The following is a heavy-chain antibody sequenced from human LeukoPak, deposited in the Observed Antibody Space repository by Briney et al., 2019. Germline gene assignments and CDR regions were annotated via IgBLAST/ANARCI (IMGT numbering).Heavy chain of an antibody. CDR3: ANPNDSSGYAFDI. J-gene: IGHJ3*02. D-gene: IGHD3-22*01. V-gene: IGHV3-7*01. Sequence: GGSLRLSCAASGFTFSSYWMSWVRQAPGKGLEWVANINQDGSETYYVDSVRGRFTISRDNAKNSLYLQMNSLRAEDTAVYYCANPNDSSGYAFDIWGQGTMVTVSS. CDR1: GFTFSSYW. CDR2: INQDGSET.